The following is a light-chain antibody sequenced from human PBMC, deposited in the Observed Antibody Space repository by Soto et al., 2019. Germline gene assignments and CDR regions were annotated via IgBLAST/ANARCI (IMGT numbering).Light chain of an antibody. Sequence: EIFLTQSRLSLSLSPGEIATPPGMGIQSVSTYLAWYQQRPGQAPRLLIYDASYRATDIPPRFSGSGSGTDFTLTISSLEPEDFAVYYCQQRRSWPPTITFGQGTRLEIK. J-gene: IGKJ5*01. CDR1: QSVSTY. V-gene: IGKV3-11*01. CDR2: DAS. CDR3: QQRRSWPPTIT.